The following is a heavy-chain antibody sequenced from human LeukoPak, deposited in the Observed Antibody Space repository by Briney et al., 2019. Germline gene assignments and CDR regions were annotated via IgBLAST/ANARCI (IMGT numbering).Heavy chain of an antibody. Sequence: GSVKVSCKASGYTFTSYDINWVRQATGQGLEWMGWMNPNSGNTGYAQKFQGRVTMTRDMSTSTVYMELSSLRSEDTAVYYCARGARAYEFWTGYYTDPMGAYFDYWGQGTLVTVSS. CDR2: MNPNSGNT. D-gene: IGHD3-3*01. J-gene: IGHJ4*02. V-gene: IGHV1-8*02. CDR3: ARGARAYEFWTGYYTDPMGAYFDY. CDR1: GYTFTSYD.